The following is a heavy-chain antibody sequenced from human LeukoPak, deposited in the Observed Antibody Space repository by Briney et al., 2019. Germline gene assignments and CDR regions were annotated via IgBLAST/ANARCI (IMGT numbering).Heavy chain of an antibody. CDR1: GLTFRSFW. Sequence: QPGGSLRLSCAVSGLTFRSFWMSWVRQAPGKGLEWVANINQDGSEKYFVDSVKGRFTISRDNSKNPLHLQMNTLRAEDTALYYCARERDGRFFDYWGQGTLVTVSS. D-gene: IGHD5-24*01. CDR3: ARERDGRFFDY. J-gene: IGHJ4*02. V-gene: IGHV3-7*01. CDR2: INQDGSEK.